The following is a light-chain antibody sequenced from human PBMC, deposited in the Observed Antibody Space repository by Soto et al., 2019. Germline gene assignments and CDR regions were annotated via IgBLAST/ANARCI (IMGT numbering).Light chain of an antibody. CDR3: QQYGSSAPIT. V-gene: IGKV3-20*01. J-gene: IGKJ5*01. CDR1: QSVSSSY. Sequence: EIVLTQSPGTLSLSPGERATLSCRASQSVSSSYLAWYQQKPGQAPRLLIYGASSRATGIPDRFSGSGSETDFTLTISRLEPEDFALYYCQQYGSSAPITFGQGTRLE. CDR2: GAS.